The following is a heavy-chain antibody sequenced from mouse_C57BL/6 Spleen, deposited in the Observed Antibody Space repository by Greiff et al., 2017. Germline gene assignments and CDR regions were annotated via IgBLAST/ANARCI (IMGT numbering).Heavy chain of an antibody. CDR2: IDPENGDT. D-gene: IGHD2-1*01. V-gene: IGHV14-4*01. Sequence: DVQLQESGAELVRPGASVKLSCTASGFNIKDDYMHWVKQRPEQGLEWIGWIDPENGDTEYASKFQGKATITADTSSNTAYLQLSSLTSEDTAVYYCTSNYVLAYWGQGTLVTVSA. CDR3: TSNYVLAY. J-gene: IGHJ3*01. CDR1: GFNIKDDY.